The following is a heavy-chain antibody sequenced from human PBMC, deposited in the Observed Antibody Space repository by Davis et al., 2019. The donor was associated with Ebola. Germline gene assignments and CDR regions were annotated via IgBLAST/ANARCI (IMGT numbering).Heavy chain of an antibody. V-gene: IGHV3-48*01. CDR1: GFTFSSYG. D-gene: IGHD3-9*01. CDR3: AKGPLRYFDWLYDY. J-gene: IGHJ4*02. CDR2: ISSSSSTI. Sequence: PGGSLRLSCAASGFTFSSYGMNWVRQAPGKGLEWVSYISSSSSTIYYADSVKGRFTISRDNSKNTLYLQMNSLRAEDTAVYYCAKGPLRYFDWLYDYWGQGTLVTVSS.